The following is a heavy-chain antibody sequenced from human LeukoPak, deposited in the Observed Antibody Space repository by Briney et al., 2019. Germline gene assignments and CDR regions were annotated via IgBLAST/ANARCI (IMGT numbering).Heavy chain of an antibody. J-gene: IGHJ5*02. V-gene: IGHV3-66*02. CDR3: AVENSRFRFDP. CDR1: GFTVSSNY. CDR2: VYSGGTT. D-gene: IGHD5-24*01. Sequence: GGSLRLSCAASGFTVSSNYMSWVRQAPGKGLEWVSVVYSGGTTYDADSEKGRFTLSRDNSKNTLYLQMNSLRVEHTAVYYCAVENSRFRFDPWGQGTLVTVSS.